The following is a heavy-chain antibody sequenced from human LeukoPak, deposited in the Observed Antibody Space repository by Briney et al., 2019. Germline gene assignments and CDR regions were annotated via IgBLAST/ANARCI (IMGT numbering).Heavy chain of an antibody. J-gene: IGHJ4*02. Sequence: ASVKVSCKASGYTFTSYGISWVRQAPGQGLEWMGWISAYNGNTNYAQKLQGRVTMTTDTSTSTAYMELRSLRSDDTAVYYCARDLGLAYCGGDFLREYYFDYWGQGTLVSV. D-gene: IGHD2-21*02. CDR1: GYTFTSYG. V-gene: IGHV1-18*01. CDR2: ISAYNGNT. CDR3: ARDLGLAYCGGDFLREYYFDY.